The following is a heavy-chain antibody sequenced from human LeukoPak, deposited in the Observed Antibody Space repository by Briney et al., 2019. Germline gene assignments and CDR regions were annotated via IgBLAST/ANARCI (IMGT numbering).Heavy chain of an antibody. D-gene: IGHD2-2*01. CDR2: ISGNGGST. V-gene: IGHV3-23*01. CDR3: AKGAPVYCSTSCYVDFDP. Sequence: GGSLRLSCAASGFTFSSYAMSWVRQAPGKGLEWVSAISGNGGSTYYADSVKGRFTISRDNSKNTLYLQMNSLRAEDTALYYCAKGAPVYCSTSCYVDFDPWGQGTLVTVSS. CDR1: GFTFSSYA. J-gene: IGHJ5*02.